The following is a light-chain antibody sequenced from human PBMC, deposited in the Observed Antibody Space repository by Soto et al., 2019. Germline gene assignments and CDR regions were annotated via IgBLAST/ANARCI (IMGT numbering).Light chain of an antibody. CDR1: QGIGNS. Sequence: DIQMTQSPSSLSASVGDRVTITCRASQGIGNSLAWYPHTPGRGPNLLMYTASTLLSLVPSRFSGSGSGTDFTLTISSLQPEDGATYYCQKYDSAPWPFGQGTQGEIK. V-gene: IGKV1-27*01. J-gene: IGKJ1*01. CDR3: QKYDSAPWP. CDR2: TAS.